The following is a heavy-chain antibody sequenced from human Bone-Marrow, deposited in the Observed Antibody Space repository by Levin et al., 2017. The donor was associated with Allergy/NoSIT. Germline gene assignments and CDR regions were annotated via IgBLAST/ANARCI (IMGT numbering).Heavy chain of an antibody. CDR3: ATSAVPRGYTNGPFDY. Sequence: ASVKVSCKVPGNTLSELSIHWVRQAPGKGLEWLGGFELEDGETIYAQKLRGRVTMTEDTPTDTVYMELNSLRSEDTAVYYCATSAVPRGYTNGPFDYWGQGTLVTVS. CDR1: GNTLSELS. J-gene: IGHJ4*02. D-gene: IGHD5-18*01. CDR2: FELEDGET. V-gene: IGHV1-24*01.